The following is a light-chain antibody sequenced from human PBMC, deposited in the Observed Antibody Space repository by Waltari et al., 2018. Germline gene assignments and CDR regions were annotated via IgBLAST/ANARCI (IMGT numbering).Light chain of an antibody. CDR2: KAS. J-gene: IGKJ4*01. CDR1: QGISSY. Sequence: DIQMTQSPSSLSASVGDRVTITCRASQGISSYLAWYQKKPGKAPKLLIYKASTLQSGIPLRFSGSGSGTDFTLTISRLQPEDFAIYYCQQHNNNPLTFGGGTKVEIK. V-gene: IGKV1-9*01. CDR3: QQHNNNPLT.